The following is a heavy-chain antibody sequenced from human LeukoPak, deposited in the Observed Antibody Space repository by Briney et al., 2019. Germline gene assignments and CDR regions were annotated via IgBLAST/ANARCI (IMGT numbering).Heavy chain of an antibody. CDR2: IKQDGSEK. CDR3: AREYTATTWLDY. V-gene: IGHV3-7*01. Sequence: PGGSLRLSCAHSRYTPSTYWMSSVPHAPGKGLEWVANIKQDGSEKYYVDSVKGRVTISRDNDKNSLYLQMNSLRAEDTAVHYCAREYTATTWLDYWGQGTLVTVSS. D-gene: IGHD2-2*02. J-gene: IGHJ4*02. CDR1: RYTPSTYW.